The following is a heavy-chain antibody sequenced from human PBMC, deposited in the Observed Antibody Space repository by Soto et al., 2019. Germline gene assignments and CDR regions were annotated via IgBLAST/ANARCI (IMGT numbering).Heavy chain of an antibody. V-gene: IGHV1-3*01. CDR3: ARDGYYDSSGYYWINWYDP. Sequence: ASVKVSCKASGYTFTSYAMHWVRQAPGQRLEWMGWINAGNGNTKYSQKFQGRVTITRDTSASTAYMELSSLRSEDTAVYYCARDGYYDSSGYYWINWYDPWGQGTLVTVSS. CDR2: INAGNGNT. J-gene: IGHJ5*02. CDR1: GYTFTSYA. D-gene: IGHD3-22*01.